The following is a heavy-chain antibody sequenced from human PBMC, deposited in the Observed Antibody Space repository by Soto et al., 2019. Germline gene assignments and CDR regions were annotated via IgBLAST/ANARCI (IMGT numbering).Heavy chain of an antibody. CDR3: ARGGLEMAPTFIHWFDP. CDR2: IIPIFGTA. D-gene: IGHD5-12*01. V-gene: IGHV1-69*01. Sequence: QVQLVQSGAEVKKPGSSVKVSCKASGGTFSSYAISWVRQAPGQGLEWMGGIIPIFGTANYAQKFQGRVTITADESTSTAYMELSSLRTEDTAVYYCARGGLEMAPTFIHWFDPWGQGTLVTVSS. CDR1: GGTFSSYA. J-gene: IGHJ5*02.